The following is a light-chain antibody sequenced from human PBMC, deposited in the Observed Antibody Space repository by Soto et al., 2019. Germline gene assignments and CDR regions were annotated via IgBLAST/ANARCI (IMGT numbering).Light chain of an antibody. CDR1: QGIGVY. Sequence: DIQMTQSPSSLSASLGDRVTITCRASQGIGVYLAWFQQKPGKVPKLLIYAASALQSGVPSRFSGSGSGTDFTLTISSLQPEDFATYYCQQYNNWPPPWTFGQGTKVEIK. V-gene: IGKV1-27*01. CDR2: AAS. CDR3: QQYNNWPPPWT. J-gene: IGKJ1*01.